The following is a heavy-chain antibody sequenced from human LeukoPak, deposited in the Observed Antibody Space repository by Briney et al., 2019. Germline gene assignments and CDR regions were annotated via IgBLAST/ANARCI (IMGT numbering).Heavy chain of an antibody. J-gene: IGHJ4*02. CDR2: ISGSGGST. CDR1: GYTFSSDA. D-gene: IGHD6-19*01. Sequence: QPGASLRLSCAASGYTFSSDAMSWVRQAPGKGLEWVSAISGSGGSTYYADSVKGRFTISRDNSKNTLYLQMNSLRAEDTAVYHCAKEGSSGIDYWGQGTLVTVSS. V-gene: IGHV3-23*01. CDR3: AKEGSSGIDY.